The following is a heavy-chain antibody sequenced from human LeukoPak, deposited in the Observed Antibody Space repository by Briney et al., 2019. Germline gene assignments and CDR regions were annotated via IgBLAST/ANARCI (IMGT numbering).Heavy chain of an antibody. Sequence: PGGSLRLSCAASGFTFSNAWMSWVRQAPGKGLEWVTIISYDGSNKYYADSVKGRFTISRDNSKNTLYLQMNSLRPEDTAVYYCAKDELLPIWGQGTMVTVSS. D-gene: IGHD2-21*01. J-gene: IGHJ3*02. V-gene: IGHV3-30*18. CDR2: ISYDGSNK. CDR1: GFTFSNAW. CDR3: AKDELLPI.